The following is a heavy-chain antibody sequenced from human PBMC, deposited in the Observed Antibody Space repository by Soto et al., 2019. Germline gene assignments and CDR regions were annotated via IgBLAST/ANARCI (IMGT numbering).Heavy chain of an antibody. J-gene: IGHJ5*02. V-gene: IGHV1-18*01. D-gene: IGHD3-10*01. Sequence: ASVKVCCKASGYTFTSYGMSWVRQAPGQGLEWMGWISAYNGNTNYAQKLQGRVTMTTDTSTSTAYMELRSLRSDDTAVYYCARVSDGSGSYYNSVWFDPWGQGTLVTVSS. CDR3: ARVSDGSGSYYNSVWFDP. CDR2: ISAYNGNT. CDR1: GYTFTSYG.